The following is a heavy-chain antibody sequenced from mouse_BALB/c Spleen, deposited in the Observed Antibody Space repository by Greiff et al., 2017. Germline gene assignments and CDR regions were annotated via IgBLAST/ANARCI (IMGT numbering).Heavy chain of an antibody. V-gene: IGHV2-4-1*01. CDR2: IWSGGST. Sequence: QVQLKESGPGLVQPSQSLSITCTVSGFSLTSYGVHWVRQSPGKGLEWLGVIWSGGSTDYNAAFISRLSISKDNSKSQVFFKMNSLQADDTARYYCARDNDGYSDYYAMDYWGQGTSVTVSS. CDR3: ARDNDGYSDYYAMDY. CDR1: GFSLTSYG. D-gene: IGHD2-3*01. J-gene: IGHJ4*01.